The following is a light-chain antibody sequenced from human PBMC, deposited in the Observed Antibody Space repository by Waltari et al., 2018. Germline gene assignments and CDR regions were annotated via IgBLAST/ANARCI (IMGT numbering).Light chain of an antibody. CDR2: EDN. J-gene: IGLJ2*01. CDR3: QSYGSGVI. V-gene: IGLV6-57*03. CDR1: SGSIASNY. Sequence: NFMLTQPHSVSESPGKTVTISCTRSSGSIASNYVQWYQQRPGSAPTTVIYEDNQRPSGVPDRVSGSIDSSSNSASLTISGLRTEDEADYYCQSYGSGVIFGGGTKLTVL.